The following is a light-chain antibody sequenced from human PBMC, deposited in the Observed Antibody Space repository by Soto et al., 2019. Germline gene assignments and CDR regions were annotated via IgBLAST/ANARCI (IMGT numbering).Light chain of an antibody. CDR3: QHRSIWPPIT. J-gene: IGKJ5*01. CDR1: QSISNY. Sequence: EIVLTQSPATLSLSPGERATLSCRASQSISNYLAWYQQKPGQAPRLLIYDASNRAAGIPARFSGSGSGTVFTLTISSLEPEDFAVYYCQHRSIWPPITFGQGTRLEMK. V-gene: IGKV3-11*01. CDR2: DAS.